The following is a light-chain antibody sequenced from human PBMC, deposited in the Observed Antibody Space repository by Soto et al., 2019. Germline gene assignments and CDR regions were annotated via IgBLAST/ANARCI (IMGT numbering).Light chain of an antibody. CDR3: QQRSNSPIT. Sequence: IVLTQSPGTLALSPGERATLSCRASQSISSYLAWYHKTPGQAPRLXIYDASNRETGIPARFSGSGAGTECTLTISSLEPEDFAVDTCQQRSNSPITFGQGSRLEIK. CDR1: QSISSY. CDR2: DAS. J-gene: IGKJ5*01. V-gene: IGKV3-11*01.